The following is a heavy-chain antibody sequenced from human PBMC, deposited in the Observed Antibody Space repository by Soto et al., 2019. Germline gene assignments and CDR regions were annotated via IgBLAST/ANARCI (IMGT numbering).Heavy chain of an antibody. V-gene: IGHV3-48*02. CDR3: ARDMVRGVRGVYYYYYGMDV. D-gene: IGHD3-10*01. CDR2: ISSSSSTI. CDR1: GFTFSSYS. J-gene: IGHJ6*02. Sequence: EVQLVESGGGLVQPGGSLRLSCAASGFTFSSYSMNWVRQAPGTGMEWVSYISSSSSTIYYADSVKGRFTISRDNAKNSLYLQMNSLRDEDTAVYYCARDMVRGVRGVYYYYYGMDVWGQGTTVTVSS.